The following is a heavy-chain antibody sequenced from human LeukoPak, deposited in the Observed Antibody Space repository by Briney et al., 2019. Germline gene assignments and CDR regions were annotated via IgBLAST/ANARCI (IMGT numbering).Heavy chain of an antibody. CDR3: ARDHGNSGYDYYYYGMDV. CDR2: IGAYNGNT. CDR1: GYTFTSYG. J-gene: IGHJ6*02. V-gene: IGHV1-18*01. D-gene: IGHD5-12*01. Sequence: ASVKVSCKASGYTFTSYGISWVRQAPGQGLEWMGWIGAYNGNTNYAQKLQGRVTMTTDTSTSTAYMELRSLRSDDTAVYYCARDHGNSGYDYYYYGMDVWGQGTTVTVSS.